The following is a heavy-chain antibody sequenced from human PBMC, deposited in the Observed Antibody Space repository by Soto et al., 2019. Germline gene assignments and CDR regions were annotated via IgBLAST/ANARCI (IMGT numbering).Heavy chain of an antibody. V-gene: IGHV3-53*01. CDR3: ARTGRSTDGLDY. CDR1: GLTVSDIS. D-gene: IGHD1-1*01. Sequence: PGESLRLSYEASGLTVSDISMNWVRQAPGRGPEWVSVIYGVGSTYYTDSVKGRFTISRDNSKNTLYLQMNSLTAEDTAVYYCARTGRSTDGLDYWGQGT. J-gene: IGHJ4*02. CDR2: IYGVGST.